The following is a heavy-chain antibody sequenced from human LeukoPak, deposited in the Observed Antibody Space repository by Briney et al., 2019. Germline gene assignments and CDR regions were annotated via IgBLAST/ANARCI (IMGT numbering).Heavy chain of an antibody. Sequence: SETLSLTCTVSGGSISSYYWSWIRQPPGKGLEWIGYIYYSGSTNYNPSLKSRVTISVDTSKNQFSLKLSSVTAADTAVYYCARVYGSSWYYYYYYMDVWGKGTTVTVSS. J-gene: IGHJ6*03. CDR1: GGSISSYY. V-gene: IGHV4-59*01. D-gene: IGHD6-13*01. CDR3: ARVYGSSWYYYYYYMDV. CDR2: IYYSGST.